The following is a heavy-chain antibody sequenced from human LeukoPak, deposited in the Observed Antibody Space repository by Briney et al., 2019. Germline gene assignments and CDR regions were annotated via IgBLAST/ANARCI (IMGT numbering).Heavy chain of an antibody. Sequence: SETLSHTCTVSGGSISSSTHYWGWIRQPPGKALEWIGTVYYSGSTYFNPSLKSRVTIFVDTSKNQFSLKLSSVTAADTAVYYCARHKSGTYTFDHWGQGTLVTVSS. V-gene: IGHV4-39*01. J-gene: IGHJ4*02. CDR1: GGSISSSTHY. CDR3: ARHKSGTYTFDH. D-gene: IGHD1-26*01. CDR2: VYYSGST.